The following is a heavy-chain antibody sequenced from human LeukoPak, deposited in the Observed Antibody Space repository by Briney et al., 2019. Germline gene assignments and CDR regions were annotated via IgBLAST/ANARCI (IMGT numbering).Heavy chain of an antibody. CDR2: IIPIFGTA. J-gene: IGHJ4*02. Sequence: ASVKVSCKASGGTFSSYAISWARQAPGQGLEWMGGIIPIFGTANYAQKFQGRVTITADKSTSTAYMELRSLRSDDTAVYYCARDMYSSGRVPFDYWGQGTLVTVSS. D-gene: IGHD6-19*01. CDR3: ARDMYSSGRVPFDY. V-gene: IGHV1-69*06. CDR1: GGTFSSYA.